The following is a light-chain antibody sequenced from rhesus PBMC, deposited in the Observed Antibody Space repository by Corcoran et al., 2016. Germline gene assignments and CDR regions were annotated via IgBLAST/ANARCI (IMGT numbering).Light chain of an antibody. V-gene: IGKV3-42*03. CDR1: QSVSSN. J-gene: IGKJ2*01. CDR3: QQYSDWDS. CDR2: GAS. Sequence: EIVMTQSPATLSLSPGEGATLSCRASQSVSSNLAWYQQKPGQSPRLLIYGASNRATGIPDRFSGSGAGTEFTLTMKNLEPEDFAVYFWQQYSDWDSFGKGTKVEIK.